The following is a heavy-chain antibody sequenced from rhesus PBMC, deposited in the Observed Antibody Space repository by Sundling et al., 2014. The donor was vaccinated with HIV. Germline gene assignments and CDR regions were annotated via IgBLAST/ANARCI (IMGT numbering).Heavy chain of an antibody. CDR2: IHGSDSNT. CDR3: ARDLAGTADY. Sequence: QVQLQESGPGLVKPSETLSLTCAVSGGSISSNYWSWIRQAPGKGLEWIGYIHGSDSNTDYNPSLKSRVTLSVDTSKNQFSLNLTSVTAADTAVYYCARDLAGTADYWGQGVLVTVSS. V-gene: IGHV4-169*02. J-gene: IGHJ4*01. CDR1: GGSISSNY. D-gene: IGHD1-1-1*01.